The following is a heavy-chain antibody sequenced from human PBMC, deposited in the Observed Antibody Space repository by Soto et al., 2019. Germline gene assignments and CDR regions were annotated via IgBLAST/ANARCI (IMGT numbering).Heavy chain of an antibody. Sequence: QVQLVESGGGVVQTGRPLRLSCAASGFTFSYYAMELVRQAPGKGLERVAVISYDGKNQYYADSVKGRFTLSRDNSKNTLYLQMDSLRPEDTAVYYCAKEALPANTGWYIFQHWGQGTLVTVSS. CDR2: ISYDGKNQ. J-gene: IGHJ1*01. CDR3: AKEALPANTGWYIFQH. V-gene: IGHV3-30*18. D-gene: IGHD6-19*01. CDR1: GFTFSYYA.